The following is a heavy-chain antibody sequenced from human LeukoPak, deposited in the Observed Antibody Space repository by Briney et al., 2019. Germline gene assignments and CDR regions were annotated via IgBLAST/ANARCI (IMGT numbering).Heavy chain of an antibody. CDR1: GFTFGDYA. CDR3: TRVGAYCSSTSCSPTT. J-gene: IGHJ3*01. Sequence: GGSLRLSCTASGFTFGDYAMSWVRQAPGKGLEWVGFIRSKAYGGTTEYAASEKGRFTISRDDSKSIAYLQMNSLKTEDTAVYYCTRVGAYCSSTSCSPTTWGQGTMVTVSS. V-gene: IGHV3-49*04. D-gene: IGHD2-2*01. CDR2: IRSKAYGGTT.